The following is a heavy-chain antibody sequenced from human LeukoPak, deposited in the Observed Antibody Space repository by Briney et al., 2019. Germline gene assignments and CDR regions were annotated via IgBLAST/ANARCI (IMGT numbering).Heavy chain of an antibody. V-gene: IGHV3-64D*06. D-gene: IGHD6-13*01. CDR1: GFTFSAYA. CDR3: VKDLYKGDTSTWYYFDY. Sequence: GGSLRLSCAGSGFTFSAYAIHWVRQAPGKGPEYVSLINTSGDKTYYADSVKGRFTISRDNSKNTVSLQMSSLRAEDTAMYYCVKDLYKGDTSTWYYFDYWGQGTLVTVSS. CDR2: INTSGDKT. J-gene: IGHJ4*02.